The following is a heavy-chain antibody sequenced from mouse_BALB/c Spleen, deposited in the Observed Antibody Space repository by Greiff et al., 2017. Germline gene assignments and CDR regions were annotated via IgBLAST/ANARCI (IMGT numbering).Heavy chain of an antibody. CDR1: GYTFTSYW. J-gene: IGHJ2*01. V-gene: IGHV1-7*01. CDR2: INPSTGYT. Sequence: QVQLQQSGAELAKPGASVKMSCKASGYTFTSYWMHWVKQRPGQGLEWIGYINPSTGYTEYNQKFKDKATLTADKSSSTAYMQLSSLTSEDSAVYYCASYGYDGDYWGQGTTLTVSS. CDR3: ASYGYDGDY. D-gene: IGHD2-2*01.